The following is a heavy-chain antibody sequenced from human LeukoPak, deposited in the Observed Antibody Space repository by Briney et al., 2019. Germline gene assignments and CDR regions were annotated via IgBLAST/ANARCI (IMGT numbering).Heavy chain of an antibody. CDR2: ISTYNGNT. J-gene: IGHJ6*02. Sequence: ASVKVSCKASGYTFTSYGISWVRQAPGQGLEWMGWISTYNGNTNYAQKLQGRVTMTTDTSTSTAYMELRSLRSDDTAVYYCARERRETTVINYYYYGMDVWGQGTTVTVSS. D-gene: IGHD4-17*01. CDR3: ARERRETTVINYYYYGMDV. V-gene: IGHV1-18*01. CDR1: GYTFTSYG.